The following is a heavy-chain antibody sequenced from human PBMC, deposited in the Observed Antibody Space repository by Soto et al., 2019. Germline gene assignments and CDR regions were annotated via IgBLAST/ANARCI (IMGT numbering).Heavy chain of an antibody. CDR2: IGAGDGKT. CDR1: GYSFTDYV. CDR3: VRDYASDSGVHLDF. D-gene: IGHD3-22*01. Sequence: ASVKVSCKASGYSFTDYVIHWVRQAPGQRLEWMGWIGAGDGKTYYSQNFQGRLSITRDTSASAAYMELSSLISEDTAVYYCVRDYASDSGVHLDFWGQGALVTVSS. V-gene: IGHV1-3*01. J-gene: IGHJ4*02.